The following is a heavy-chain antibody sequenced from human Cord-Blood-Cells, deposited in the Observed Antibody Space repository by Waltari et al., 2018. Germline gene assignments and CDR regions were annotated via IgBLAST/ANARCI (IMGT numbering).Heavy chain of an antibody. CDR2: ISSSSSTI. CDR3: ARVTAVADWFDP. D-gene: IGHD6-19*01. V-gene: IGHV3-48*02. Sequence: EVQLVESGGGLVKPGGSLRFSCAASGFPSSSYSMNRVRQAPGKGLEWVSYISSSSSTIYYADSVKGRFTISRDNAKNSLYLQMNSLRDEDTAVYYCARVTAVADWFDPWGQGTLVTVSS. CDR1: GFPSSSYS. J-gene: IGHJ5*02.